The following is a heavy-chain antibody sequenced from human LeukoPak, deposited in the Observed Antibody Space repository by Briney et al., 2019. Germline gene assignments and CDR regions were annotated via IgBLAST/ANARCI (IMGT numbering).Heavy chain of an antibody. CDR3: ARMDYSNSFDY. Sequence: GGSLRLSCAASGFTFSSYAMSWVRQAPGKGLEWVSAISSSSSYIYYADSVRGRFTISRDNSKNTLYLQMNSLRAEDTAVYYCARMDYSNSFDYWGQGTLVTVSS. CDR1: GFTFSSYA. J-gene: IGHJ4*02. CDR2: ISSSSSYI. D-gene: IGHD4-11*01. V-gene: IGHV3-23*01.